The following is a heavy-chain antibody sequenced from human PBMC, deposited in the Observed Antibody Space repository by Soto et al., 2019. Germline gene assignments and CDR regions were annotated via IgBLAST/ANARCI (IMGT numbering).Heavy chain of an antibody. D-gene: IGHD2-15*01. CDR1: GFTFSSYG. V-gene: IGHV3-33*01. J-gene: IGHJ4*02. Sequence: LRLSCAASGFTFSSYGMHWVRQAPGKGLEWVAVIWYDGSNKYYADSVKGRFTISRDNSKNTLYLQMNSLRAEDTAVYYCARDGYCSGGSCYSVPVFDYWGQGILVTVSS. CDR2: IWYDGSNK. CDR3: ARDGYCSGGSCYSVPVFDY.